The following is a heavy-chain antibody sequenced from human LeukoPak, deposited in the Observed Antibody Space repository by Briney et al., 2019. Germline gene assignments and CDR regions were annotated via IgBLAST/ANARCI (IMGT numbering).Heavy chain of an antibody. CDR1: GGSFSGYY. D-gene: IGHD3-22*01. CDR3: ARAVQEYYYDSSGYYYRKNYYYYMDV. Sequence: SETLSLTCAVYGGSFSGYYWSWIRQPAGKGLEWIGEINHSGSTNYNPSLKSRVTISVDTSKNQFSLKLSSVTAADTAVYYCARAVQEYYYDSSGYYYRKNYYYYMDVWGKGTTVTVSS. J-gene: IGHJ6*03. CDR2: INHSGST. V-gene: IGHV4-34*01.